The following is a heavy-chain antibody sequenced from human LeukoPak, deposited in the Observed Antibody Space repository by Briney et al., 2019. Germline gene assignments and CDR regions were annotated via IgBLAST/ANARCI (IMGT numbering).Heavy chain of an antibody. D-gene: IGHD3-16*01. Sequence: ASVKVSCKASGYTFTSYDINWVRQATGQGLEWMGWMNPNSGNTGYAQKFQGRVTMTRNTSISTAYMELSSLRSEDTAVYYCARADRLGAALLASFDYWGQGTLVTVSS. V-gene: IGHV1-8*01. CDR3: ARADRLGAALLASFDY. J-gene: IGHJ4*02. CDR1: GYTFTSYD. CDR2: MNPNSGNT.